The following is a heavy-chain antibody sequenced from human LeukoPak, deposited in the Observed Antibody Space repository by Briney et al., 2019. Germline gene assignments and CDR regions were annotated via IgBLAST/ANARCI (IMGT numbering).Heavy chain of an antibody. CDR2: IYPEDSDT. V-gene: IGHV5-51*01. Sequence: GESLKISCKASGYTFTNYWIGWVRQMPGKGLEWMGIIYPEDSDTKYSPSFQGQVTISVDESTSTAYLQGSSLKASDTAIYYCARHEVGGDSSSGYEYYYYMDVWGKGTAVTVSS. CDR1: GYTFTNYW. D-gene: IGHD3-3*01. CDR3: ARHEVGGDSSSGYEYYYYMDV. J-gene: IGHJ6*03.